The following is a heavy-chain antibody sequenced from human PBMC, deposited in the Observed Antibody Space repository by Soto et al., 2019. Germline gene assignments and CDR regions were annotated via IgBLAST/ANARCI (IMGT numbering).Heavy chain of an antibody. V-gene: IGHV3-48*02. CDR1: GFTFSSYS. Sequence: EVQLVESGGGLVQPVGSLRLSCAASGFTFSSYSMNWVRQAPGKGLEWGSYISSSSSTIYYADSVKGRFTISRDNAKNALSLQMNSLRDEDTAVDYCARESRFLEWLSLNWFDPWGQGTLVTVSS. D-gene: IGHD3-3*01. CDR3: ARESRFLEWLSLNWFDP. J-gene: IGHJ5*02. CDR2: ISSSSSTI.